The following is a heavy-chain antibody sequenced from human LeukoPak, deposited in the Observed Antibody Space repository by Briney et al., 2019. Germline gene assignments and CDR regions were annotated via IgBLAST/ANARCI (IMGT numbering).Heavy chain of an antibody. CDR3: VFLWVGELFTWFDP. V-gene: IGHV1-24*01. Sequence: ASVKVSCKASGYTFTSYGISWVRQAPGKGLEWMGGSDPEDGEMTYPQKFQGRVTMTEDTSTDTAYMELISLKSEDTAVYYCVFLWVGELFTWFDPWGQGSLVTVSS. CDR1: GYTFTSYG. CDR2: SDPEDGEM. D-gene: IGHD3-10*01. J-gene: IGHJ5*02.